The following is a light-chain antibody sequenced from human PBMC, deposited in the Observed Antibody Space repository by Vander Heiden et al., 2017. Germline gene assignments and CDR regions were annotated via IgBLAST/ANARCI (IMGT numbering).Light chain of an antibody. J-gene: IGKJ4*01. V-gene: IGKV1D-16*01. CDR2: ATS. CDR3: QQYDTFPPT. Sequence: DIQMTPSPSSLSASVGDRVDITCRASHTIGDWVAWYQQKPGMAPKPLIYATSTLESGVPSRFSGTASGTDFSLTISNLHPEDFATYYCQQYDTFPPTFGGGTKVEV. CDR1: HTIGDW.